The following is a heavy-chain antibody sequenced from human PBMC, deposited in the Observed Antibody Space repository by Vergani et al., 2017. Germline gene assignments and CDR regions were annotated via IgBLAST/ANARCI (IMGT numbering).Heavy chain of an antibody. CDR2: ISGSGGST. D-gene: IGHD3-22*01. J-gene: IGHJ2*01. CDR1: GFTFSSYA. V-gene: IGHV3-23*04. CDR3: AKPGSQDYYDSSGYYWDWYFDL. Sequence: EVQLVESGGGLVQPGGSLRLSCAASGFTFSSYAMSWVRQAPGKGLEWVSAISGSGGSTYYADSVKGRFTISRDNSKNTLYLQMNSLRAEDTAVYYCAKPGSQDYYDSSGYYWDWYFDLWGRGTLVTVSS.